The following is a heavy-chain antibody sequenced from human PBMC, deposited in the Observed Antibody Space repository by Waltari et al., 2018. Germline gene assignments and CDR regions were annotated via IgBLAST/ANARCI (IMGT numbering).Heavy chain of an antibody. Sequence: EVQLVESGGGLVQPGRSLRLSCAASGFNLDEYAIHWVRQAPGKGLEWVSGIRWNTGAVVYADSVKGRFTLSRDNANNSLFLQMNSLRPEDMAFYYCARTLRRGYSYGYAFDSWGQGTLVTVSS. CDR2: IRWNTGAV. CDR1: GFNLDEYA. J-gene: IGHJ4*02. D-gene: IGHD5-18*01. V-gene: IGHV3-9*03. CDR3: ARTLRRGYSYGYAFDS.